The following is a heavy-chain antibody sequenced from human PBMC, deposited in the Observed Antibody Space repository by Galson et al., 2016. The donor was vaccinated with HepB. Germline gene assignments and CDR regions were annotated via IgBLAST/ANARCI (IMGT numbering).Heavy chain of an antibody. CDR2: ISYDGNKK. J-gene: IGHJ6*02. D-gene: IGHD3-16*02. V-gene: IGHV3-30*04. Sequence: SLRLSCAASGFIYSSYLMHWVRQAPGRGLEWVAGISYDGNKKYYADSVKGRFTISRDNSKNTVYLQVNSLRDEDTAMYYCAREYKIWGSYRQTRPLGDVMDAWGQGNTVTVSS. CDR3: AREYKIWGSYRQTRPLGDVMDA. CDR1: GFIYSSYL.